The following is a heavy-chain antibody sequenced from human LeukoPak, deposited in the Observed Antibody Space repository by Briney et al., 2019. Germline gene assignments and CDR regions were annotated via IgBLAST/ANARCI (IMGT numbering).Heavy chain of an antibody. Sequence: GGSLRLSCAASGFTFSSYEMNWVRQAPGKGLEWVSYISSSGSTIYYADSVKGRFTISRDNAKNSLYLQMNSLRAEDTAVYYCAKDSRIAVASGANWYFDLWGRGTLVTVSS. V-gene: IGHV3-48*03. CDR2: ISSSGSTI. CDR1: GFTFSSYE. J-gene: IGHJ2*01. CDR3: AKDSRIAVASGANWYFDL. D-gene: IGHD6-19*01.